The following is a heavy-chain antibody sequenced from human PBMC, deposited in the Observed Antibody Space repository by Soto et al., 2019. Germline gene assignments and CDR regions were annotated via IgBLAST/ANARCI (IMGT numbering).Heavy chain of an antibody. CDR1: GGSISSYY. Sequence: LSLTCTVSGGSISSYYWSWIRQPPGKGLEWIGYIYYSGSTNYNPSLKSRVTISVDTSKNQFSLKLSSVTAADTAVYYCARGITMVRGVISGMDVWGQGTTVTVSS. CDR3: ARGITMVRGVISGMDV. D-gene: IGHD3-10*01. J-gene: IGHJ6*02. V-gene: IGHV4-59*01. CDR2: IYYSGST.